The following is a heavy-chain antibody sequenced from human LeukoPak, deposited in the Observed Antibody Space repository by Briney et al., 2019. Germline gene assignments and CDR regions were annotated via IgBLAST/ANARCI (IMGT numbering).Heavy chain of an antibody. V-gene: IGHV3-7*04. CDR1: GFPFSSYW. D-gene: IGHD5-24*01. Sequence: GGSLRLSCVASGFPFSSYWMTWARHAPGKGREGVANIKQDGSKKSYVDSVKGRFTISRDNAKNSLYLQMNSLRAEDTAIYYCTRVGYIDEGIDYWGQGTLVTVSS. CDR3: TRVGYIDEGIDY. J-gene: IGHJ4*02. CDR2: IKQDGSKK.